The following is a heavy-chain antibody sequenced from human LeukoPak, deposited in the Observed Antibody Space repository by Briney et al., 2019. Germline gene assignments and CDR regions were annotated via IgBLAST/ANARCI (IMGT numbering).Heavy chain of an antibody. V-gene: IGHV1-69*05. J-gene: IGHJ5*02. Sequence: GASVKVSCKASGGTFSSYAISWVRQAPGQGLEWMGGIIPIFGTANYAQKFQGRVTITTDESTSTAYMELSSLRTEDAAVYYCARTAPYYSGSYHGWFDPWGQGTLVTVFS. CDR1: GGTFSSYA. D-gene: IGHD1-26*01. CDR3: ARTAPYYSGSYHGWFDP. CDR2: IIPIFGTA.